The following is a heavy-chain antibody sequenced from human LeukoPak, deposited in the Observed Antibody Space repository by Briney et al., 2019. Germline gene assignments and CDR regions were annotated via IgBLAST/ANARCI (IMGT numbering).Heavy chain of an antibody. D-gene: IGHD3-9*01. CDR1: GFTFSNYD. J-gene: IGHJ3*02. Sequence: GGSLRLSCAASGFTFSNYDIHWVRQATGKGLEWVSAIDTAGDTYYAGSVKGRFTISRENAKNSLYLQMNSLRAGDTAVYYCVRDFTGENVFDIWGQGTKVTVSS. CDR2: IDTAGDT. V-gene: IGHV3-13*04. CDR3: VRDFTGENVFDI.